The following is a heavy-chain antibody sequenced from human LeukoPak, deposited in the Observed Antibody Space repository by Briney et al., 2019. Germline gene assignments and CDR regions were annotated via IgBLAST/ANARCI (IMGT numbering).Heavy chain of an antibody. J-gene: IGHJ6*02. Sequence: ASVKVSCKASGYTFTGYYMHWVRQAPGQGLEWMGWINPNSGGTNYAQKFQGRVTMTRDTSISTAYMELSRLRSNDTAVYYCAALEQQLKAGYYYGMDVWGQGTTVTVSS. D-gene: IGHD6-13*01. V-gene: IGHV1-2*02. CDR2: INPNSGGT. CDR3: AALEQQLKAGYYYGMDV. CDR1: GYTFTGYY.